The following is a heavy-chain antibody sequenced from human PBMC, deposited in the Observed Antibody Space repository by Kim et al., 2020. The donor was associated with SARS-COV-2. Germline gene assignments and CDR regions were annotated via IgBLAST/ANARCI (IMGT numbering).Heavy chain of an antibody. D-gene: IGHD3-10*01. J-gene: IGHJ6*02. CDR2: IWYDGSNK. Sequence: GGSLRLSCAASGFTFSSYGMHWVRQAPGKGLEWVAVIWYDGSNKYYADSVKGRFTISRDNSKNTLYLQMNSLRAEDTAVYYCARESSVLLWFGDMDVWGQGTTVTVSS. CDR1: GFTFSSYG. CDR3: ARESSVLLWFGDMDV. V-gene: IGHV3-33*01.